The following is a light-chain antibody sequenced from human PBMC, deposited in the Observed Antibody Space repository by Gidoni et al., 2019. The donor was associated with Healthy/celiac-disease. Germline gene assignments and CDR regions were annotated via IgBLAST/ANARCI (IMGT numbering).Light chain of an antibody. CDR3: SSYAGSNNSV. Sequence: QSALTQPPSASGSPGQSVTISCTGTSSDVGGYNYVSWYQQHPGKAPKLMSYEVSQRPSGVPDRFSGSKSGNTASLTVSGLQAEDEADYYCSSYAGSNNSVFGTGTKVTVL. CDR2: EVS. CDR1: SSDVGGYNY. J-gene: IGLJ1*01. V-gene: IGLV2-8*01.